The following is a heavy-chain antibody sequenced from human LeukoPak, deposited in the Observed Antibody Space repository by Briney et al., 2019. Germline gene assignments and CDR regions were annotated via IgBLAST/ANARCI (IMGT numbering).Heavy chain of an antibody. D-gene: IGHD1-26*01. Sequence: GGSLRLSCAASGFTFSDYSMNWVRQAPGKGLEWLSYIGLSSRNTFYAESVEGRFTISRDNAKNSLYLQMNSLRAEDTAVYYCARDSGSYYGVDYWGQGTLVTVSS. J-gene: IGHJ4*02. CDR1: GFTFSDYS. CDR2: IGLSSRNT. V-gene: IGHV3-48*04. CDR3: ARDSGSYYGVDY.